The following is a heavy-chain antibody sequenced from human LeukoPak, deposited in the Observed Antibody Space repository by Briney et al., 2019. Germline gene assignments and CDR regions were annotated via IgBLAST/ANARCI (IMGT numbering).Heavy chain of an antibody. V-gene: IGHV1-46*01. Sequence: ASVKVSCKASGYTFTSYYMHWVRQAPGQGLEWMGIINPSGGSTSYAQKFQGRVTMTRDTSTSTVYMELSSLRSEDTAVYYCAREDRYYYDSSGSYYYYYYMDVWGKGTTVTVSS. CDR1: GYTFTSYY. CDR3: AREDRYYYDSSGSYYYYYYMDV. CDR2: INPSGGST. J-gene: IGHJ6*03. D-gene: IGHD3-22*01.